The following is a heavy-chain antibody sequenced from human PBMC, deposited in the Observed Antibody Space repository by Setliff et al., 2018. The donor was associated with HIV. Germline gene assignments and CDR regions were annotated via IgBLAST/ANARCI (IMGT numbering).Heavy chain of an antibody. CDR3: AKDRGTRTFYFDY. D-gene: IGHD2-15*01. CDR2: ISSSSSRYT. CDR1: GFTFSDYY. V-gene: IGHV3-11*06. J-gene: IGHJ4*02. Sequence: GGSLRLSCAASGFTFSDYYMSWIRQAPGKGLEWVSSISSSSSRYTNYADSVKGRFTISRDNAKNSLYLQMNSLRAEDTAIYYCAKDRGTRTFYFDYWGQGTLVTVSS.